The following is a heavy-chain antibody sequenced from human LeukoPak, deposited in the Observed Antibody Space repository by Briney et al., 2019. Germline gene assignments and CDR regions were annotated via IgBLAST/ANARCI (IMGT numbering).Heavy chain of an antibody. CDR1: GYTFTAYY. D-gene: IGHD4-23*01. CDR2: INPKSGGT. J-gene: IGHJ4*02. Sequence: GSVKVSCKASGYTFTAYYMHWVRQAPGQGLAWMGWINPKSGGTNYPQKFQGRVTMTRDTSISTAYMELSRLRSDDTAVYYCARGIYGGNSPLVDYWGQGTLVTVSS. V-gene: IGHV1-2*02. CDR3: ARGIYGGNSPLVDY.